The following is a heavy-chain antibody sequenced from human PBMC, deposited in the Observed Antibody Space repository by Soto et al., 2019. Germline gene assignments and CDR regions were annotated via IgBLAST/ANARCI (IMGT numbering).Heavy chain of an antibody. V-gene: IGHV5-51*01. Sequence: PGESLKISCEGSGYDFANYWIAWVRQMPWKGREWMGIIFPDDSDTKYSPSFQGQVTISADRSISTAYLQWSSLKASDSAMYSCGRLDDSGTVIDYWGQGTLVTVSS. CDR2: IFPDDSDT. CDR1: GYDFANYW. J-gene: IGHJ4*02. D-gene: IGHD1-26*01. CDR3: GRLDDSGTVIDY.